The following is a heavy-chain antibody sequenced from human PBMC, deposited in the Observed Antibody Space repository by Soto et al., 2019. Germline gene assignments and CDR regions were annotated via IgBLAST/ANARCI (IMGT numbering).Heavy chain of an antibody. D-gene: IGHD6-13*01. CDR3: AMGVAGRGFGL. Sequence: SQTLSLTCAISGDSVSSNTAAWNWIRSSPSRGLEWLGRTYYRSNWRHDYAVSVRSRITVNPDTSKNHFSLQLNSVTPDDTAVYYCAMGVAGRGFGLWGQRTLVTVS. CDR1: GDSVSSNTAA. V-gene: IGHV6-1*01. CDR2: TYYRSNWRH. J-gene: IGHJ4*02.